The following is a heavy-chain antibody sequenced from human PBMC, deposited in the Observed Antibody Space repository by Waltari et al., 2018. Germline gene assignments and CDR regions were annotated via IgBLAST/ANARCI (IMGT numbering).Heavy chain of an antibody. CDR1: ESSFHNDI. Sequence: LVESGGDVVQAGWPLSLSCASSESSFHNDIMNWVRQAQGKGLEWVSAMSYDGYSRYYADSVKGRFTISRDDSLKTVYLQLDSLRVEDTAVYYCAREGYTSGRAGNFDYWGQGTLVTVSS. CDR2: MSYDGYSR. J-gene: IGHJ4*02. V-gene: IGHV3-30-3*01. CDR3: AREGYTSGRAGNFDY. D-gene: IGHD2-15*01.